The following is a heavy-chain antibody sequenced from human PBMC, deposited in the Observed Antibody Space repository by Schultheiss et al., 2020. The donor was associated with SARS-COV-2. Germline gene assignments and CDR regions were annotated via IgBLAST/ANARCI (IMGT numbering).Heavy chain of an antibody. CDR2: ISSNGGST. J-gene: IGHJ4*02. CDR3: ARSMAGSWYYFDY. V-gene: IGHV3-64D*09. D-gene: IGHD6-13*01. CDR1: GFTFSSYS. Sequence: GGSLRLSCAASGFTFSSYSMNWVRQAPGKGLEYVSAISSNGGSTYYADSVKGRFTISRDNSKNTLYLQMSSLRAEDTAVYYCARSMAGSWYYFDYWGQGTLVTVSS.